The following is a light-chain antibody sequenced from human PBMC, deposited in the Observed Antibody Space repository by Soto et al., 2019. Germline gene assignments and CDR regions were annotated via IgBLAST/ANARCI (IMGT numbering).Light chain of an antibody. J-gene: IGLJ1*01. V-gene: IGLV2-23*02. CDR3: CSFVGVTNDV. CDR1: GNAVSYQL. Sequence: QSALTQPASVSGSPGQSITISCSGNAVSYQLVSWYQQQPGKAPKLILYNVTRRPSGVSNRCSGFKSGTTASLKITGLQAEDEADYYCCSFVGVTNDVFGNGTKLTVL. CDR2: NVT.